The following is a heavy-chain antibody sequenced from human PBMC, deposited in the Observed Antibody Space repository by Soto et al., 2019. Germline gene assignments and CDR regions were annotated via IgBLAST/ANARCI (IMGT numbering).Heavy chain of an antibody. V-gene: IGHV1-69*13. J-gene: IGHJ5*02. D-gene: IGHD4-17*01. Sequence: SVKVSCKASGGTFSSYAISWVRQAPGQGLEWMGGIIPIFGTANYAQKFQGRVTITADESTSTAYMELSSLRSEDTAVYYCARGVKYGAYWGWFAPWGQGTLVTVSS. CDR1: GGTFSSYA. CDR2: IIPIFGTA. CDR3: ARGVKYGAYWGWFAP.